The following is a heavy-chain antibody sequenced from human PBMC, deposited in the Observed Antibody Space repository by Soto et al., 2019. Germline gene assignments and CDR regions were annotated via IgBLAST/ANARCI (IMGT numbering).Heavy chain of an antibody. Sequence: SGPTLVNPTQTLTLTCTFSAFSLSTGGVGVGWIRQPPGKALEWLALIYWDDDKRYSPSLRSRLTITKDTSKNQVVLTMTNMDPVGTATYYCIQSRCGGDCLQSYASYYYYGMDVWGQGTTVTVS. J-gene: IGHJ6*02. V-gene: IGHV2-5*02. D-gene: IGHD2-21*02. CDR2: IYWDDDK. CDR3: IQSRCGGDCLQSYASYYYYGMDV. CDR1: AFSLSTGGVG.